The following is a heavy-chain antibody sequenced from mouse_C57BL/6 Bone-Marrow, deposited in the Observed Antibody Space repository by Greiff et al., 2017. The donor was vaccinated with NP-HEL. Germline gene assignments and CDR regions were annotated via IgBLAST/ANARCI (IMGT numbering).Heavy chain of an antibody. CDR3: AREWYSNFYYFDY. D-gene: IGHD2-5*01. CDR1: GYSITSGYY. Sequence: VQLKESGPGLVKPSQSLSLTCSVTGYSITSGYYWNWIRQFPGNKLEWMGYISYDGSNNYNPSLKNRISITRDTSKNQFFLKLNSVTTEDTATYYCAREWYSNFYYFDYWGQGTTLTVSS. J-gene: IGHJ2*01. V-gene: IGHV3-6*01. CDR2: ISYDGSN.